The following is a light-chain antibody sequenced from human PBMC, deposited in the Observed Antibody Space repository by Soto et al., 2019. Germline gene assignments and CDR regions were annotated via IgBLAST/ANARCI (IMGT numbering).Light chain of an antibody. J-gene: IGLJ2*01. CDR3: QSYDSSLSHVV. Sequence: VVTQPPSVSGAPGRRVIISCTGSSSNIGAGYDVQWYQQLPGTAPKLLIFGNYNRPSGVPDRFSGSKSGPSASLAITGLQAEDEADYYCQSYDSSLSHVVFGGGTKLTVL. CDR1: SSNIGAGYD. V-gene: IGLV1-40*01. CDR2: GNY.